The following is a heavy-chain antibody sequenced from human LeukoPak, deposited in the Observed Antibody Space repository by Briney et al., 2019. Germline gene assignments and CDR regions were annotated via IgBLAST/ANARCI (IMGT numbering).Heavy chain of an antibody. J-gene: IGHJ4*02. CDR1: GFTFSSYW. CDR3: ARGVPVYSSSFDY. Sequence: HPGGSLRLSCAASGFTFSSYWMSWVRQAPGKGLEWVANIKQDGSEKYYVDSVKGRFTISRDNAKNSLYLQMNSLRAEDTAVYYCARGVPVYSSSFDYWGQGTLVTVSS. V-gene: IGHV3-7*01. D-gene: IGHD6-6*01. CDR2: IKQDGSEK.